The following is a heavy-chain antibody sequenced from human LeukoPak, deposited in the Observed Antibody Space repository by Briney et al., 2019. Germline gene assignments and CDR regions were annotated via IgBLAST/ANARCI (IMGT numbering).Heavy chain of an antibody. Sequence: PGGSLRLSCAASGFTFSSYSMNWVRQAPGKGLEWVSSISSSSSYIYYADSVKGRFTISRDNAKNSLYLQMNSLRAEDTAVYYCARVLTEYQLLAWFDPWGQGTLVTVSS. CDR3: ARVLTEYQLLAWFDP. J-gene: IGHJ5*02. CDR1: GFTFSSYS. D-gene: IGHD2-2*01. V-gene: IGHV3-21*01. CDR2: ISSSSSYI.